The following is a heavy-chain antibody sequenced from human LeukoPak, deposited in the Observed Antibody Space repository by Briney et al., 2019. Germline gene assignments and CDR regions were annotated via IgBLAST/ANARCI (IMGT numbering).Heavy chain of an antibody. CDR1: GGSISSSSYY. Sequence: SETLSLTCTVSGGSISSSSYYWGWIRQHPGKGLEWIGYIYYSGSTYYNPSLKSRVTISVDTSKNQFSLKLSSVTAADTAVYYCASHHGYGWDYWGQGTLVTVSS. V-gene: IGHV4-31*03. CDR2: IYYSGST. D-gene: IGHD6-13*01. J-gene: IGHJ4*02. CDR3: ASHHGYGWDY.